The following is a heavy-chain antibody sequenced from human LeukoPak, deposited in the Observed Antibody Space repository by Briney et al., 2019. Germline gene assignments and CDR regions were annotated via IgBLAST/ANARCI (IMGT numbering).Heavy chain of an antibody. J-gene: IGHJ4*02. V-gene: IGHV3-48*03. CDR2: ITSSGNTI. CDR1: GFTFSSYE. CDR3: ARLTTMITTGGPFDY. Sequence: PGGSLRLSCAASGFTFSSYEMNWVRQAPGKGLEWVSYITSSGNTIYYADSVKGRFTISRDNAKNSLYLQMNSLRAEDTAVYYCARLTTMITTGGPFDYWGQGTLVTVSS. D-gene: IGHD3-16*01.